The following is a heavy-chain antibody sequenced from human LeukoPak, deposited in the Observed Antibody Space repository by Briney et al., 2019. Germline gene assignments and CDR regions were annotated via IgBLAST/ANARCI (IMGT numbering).Heavy chain of an antibody. CDR3: ARGGNYYGSP. CDR1: GGSFSGYY. CDR2: INHSGST. J-gene: IGHJ4*02. D-gene: IGHD3-10*01. V-gene: IGHV4-34*01. Sequence: SETLSLTCAVYGGSFSGYYWSWIRQPPGKGLEWIGEINHSGSTNYNPSLTSRVTISVDTSKNQFSLKLSSVTAADTAVYYCARGGNYYGSPWGQGTLVTVSS.